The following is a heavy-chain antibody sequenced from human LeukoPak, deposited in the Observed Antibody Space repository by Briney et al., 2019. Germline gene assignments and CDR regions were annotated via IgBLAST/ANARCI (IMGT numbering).Heavy chain of an antibody. J-gene: IGHJ3*02. CDR1: GGSISSYY. CDR2: IYTSGST. Sequence: SETLSLTCTVSGGSISSYYWSWIRQPAGKGLEWIGRIYTSGSTSYNPSLKSRVTMSVDTSKNQFSLKLSSVTAADTAVYYCARELPYYDILSGYSPQGAFDIWGQGTMVTVSS. CDR3: ARELPYYDILSGYSPQGAFDI. V-gene: IGHV4-4*07. D-gene: IGHD3-9*01.